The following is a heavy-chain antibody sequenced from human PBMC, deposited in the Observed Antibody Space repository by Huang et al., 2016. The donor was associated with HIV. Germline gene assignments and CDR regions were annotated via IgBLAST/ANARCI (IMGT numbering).Heavy chain of an antibody. J-gene: IGHJ4*02. Sequence: EVQLLESGGGLVQPGGSLRLSCAASIFTFSTSAMSWVRQAPGKGLEWVTGMRGSGSSTDNTDSVKVRFTISRDNSRNTLYLQMKSLRDEDTAIYYCAKGSERSLTGPKYQYYFDYWGQGTLVTVSS. CDR1: IFTFSTSA. CDR2: MRGSGSST. CDR3: AKGSERSLTGPKYQYYFDY. V-gene: IGHV3-23*01. D-gene: IGHD3-3*01.